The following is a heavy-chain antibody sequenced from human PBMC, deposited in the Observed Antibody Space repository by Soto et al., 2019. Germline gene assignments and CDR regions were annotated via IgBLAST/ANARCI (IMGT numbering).Heavy chain of an antibody. CDR2: INHSGST. CDR1: GGSFSGYY. J-gene: IGHJ4*02. Sequence: SETLSLTCAVYGGSFSGYYWSWIRQPPGKGLEWIGEINHSGSTNYNPSLKSRVTISVDTSKNQFSLKLSSVTAADTAVYYCATRPRGPRGHYWGQGTLVTVSS. D-gene: IGHD3-10*01. CDR3: ATRPRGPRGHY. V-gene: IGHV4-34*01.